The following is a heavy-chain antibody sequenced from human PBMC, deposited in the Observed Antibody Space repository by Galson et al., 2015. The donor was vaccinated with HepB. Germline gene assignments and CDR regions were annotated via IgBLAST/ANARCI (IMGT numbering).Heavy chain of an antibody. Sequence: CAISGDSVSSHSAAWNWIRQSPSRGLEWLGRTYYRSKWYNDYAVSVKSRITINPDTSKNQFSLQLNSVTPEDTAVYYCARAPSGGWFGATNWFDPWGQGTLVTVSS. CDR1: GDSVSSHSAA. CDR3: ARAPSGGWFGATNWFDP. V-gene: IGHV6-1*01. J-gene: IGHJ5*02. D-gene: IGHD3-10*01. CDR2: TYYRSKWYN.